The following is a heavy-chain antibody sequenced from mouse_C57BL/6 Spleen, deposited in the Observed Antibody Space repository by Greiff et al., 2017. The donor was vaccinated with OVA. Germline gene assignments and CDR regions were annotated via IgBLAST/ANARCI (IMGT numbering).Heavy chain of an antibody. Sequence: VKLLESGPGLVQPSQSLSITCTVSGFSLTSYGVHWVRQSPGKGLEWLGVIWSGGSTDYNAAFISRLSISKDNSKSQVFLKMNSLQADDTAIYYCARNSDYYGSTHFDYWGQGTTLTVSS. D-gene: IGHD1-1*01. CDR3: ARNSDYYGSTHFDY. CDR1: GFSLTSYG. V-gene: IGHV2-2*01. CDR2: IWSGGST. J-gene: IGHJ2*01.